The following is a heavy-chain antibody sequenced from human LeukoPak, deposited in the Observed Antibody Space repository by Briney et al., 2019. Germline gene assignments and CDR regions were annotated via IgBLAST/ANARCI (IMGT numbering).Heavy chain of an antibody. D-gene: IGHD4-23*01. Sequence: GGSLRLSCAASGFTFSTYAMSWVRQAPGQGLEWVSAISGTGDTTYYAFSVKGRFSISRDKSQNTVYLQMNDLRADDTAVYYCARDLDYGGSFDYWGQGTLVTVSS. V-gene: IGHV3-23*01. CDR1: GFTFSTYA. J-gene: IGHJ4*02. CDR2: ISGTGDTT. CDR3: ARDLDYGGSFDY.